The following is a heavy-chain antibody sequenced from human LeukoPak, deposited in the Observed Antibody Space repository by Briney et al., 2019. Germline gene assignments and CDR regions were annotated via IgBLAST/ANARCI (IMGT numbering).Heavy chain of an antibody. CDR3: ARATIAARPFGDV. D-gene: IGHD6-6*01. CDR2: IYYSGST. CDR1: GGSISSGDYY. J-gene: IGHJ6*02. Sequence: SQTLSLTCTVSGGSISSGDYYRSWIRQPPGKGLEWIGYIYYSGSTYYNPSLKSRVTISVDTSKNQFSLKLSSVTAADTAVYYCARATIAARPFGDVWGQGTTVTVSS. V-gene: IGHV4-30-4*01.